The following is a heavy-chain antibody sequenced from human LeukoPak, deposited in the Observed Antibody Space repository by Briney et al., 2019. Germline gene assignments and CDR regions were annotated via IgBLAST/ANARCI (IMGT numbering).Heavy chain of an antibody. Sequence: RASVKISCKASGYTFTGYYLHWVPQAPGEGLEGMVWINPNSGGTNYAQKFQGRVTMTRDTSISTAYMELSRLRSDDTAVYYCARDFQSGYSSGWYSQGPFDYWGQGTLVTVSS. CDR3: ARDFQSGYSSGWYSQGPFDY. CDR2: INPNSGGT. V-gene: IGHV1-2*02. CDR1: GYTFTGYY. D-gene: IGHD6-19*01. J-gene: IGHJ4*02.